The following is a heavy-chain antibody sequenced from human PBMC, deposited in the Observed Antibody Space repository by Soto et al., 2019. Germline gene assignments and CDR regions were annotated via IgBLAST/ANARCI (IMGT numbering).Heavy chain of an antibody. V-gene: IGHV3-9*01. CDR2: ISWNSGSI. J-gene: IGHJ4*02. CDR1: GFTFDDYA. CDR3: ARGSWNDKYYFDY. D-gene: IGHD1-1*01. Sequence: EVQLVESGGGLVQPGRSLRLSCAASGFTFDDYAMHWVRQAPGKGLEWVSGISWNSGSIGYADSVKGRFTISRDNAKNSLYLQMNRLIAEDTALYYCARGSWNDKYYFDYWGQGALGTVSS.